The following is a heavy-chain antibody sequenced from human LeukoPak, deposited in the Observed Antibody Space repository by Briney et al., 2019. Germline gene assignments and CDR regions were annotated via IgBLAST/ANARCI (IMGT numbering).Heavy chain of an antibody. CDR3: AKSRAGWPHYGMDV. Sequence: GGSLRLSCAASGFTFSSYAMSWVRQAPGKGLEWVSAISGSGGSTYYADSVKGRFTISRDNSKNTLYLQMNSLGAEDTAVYYCAKSRAGWPHYGMDVWGQGTTVTVSS. V-gene: IGHV3-23*01. D-gene: IGHD2-15*01. J-gene: IGHJ6*02. CDR2: ISGSGGST. CDR1: GFTFSSYA.